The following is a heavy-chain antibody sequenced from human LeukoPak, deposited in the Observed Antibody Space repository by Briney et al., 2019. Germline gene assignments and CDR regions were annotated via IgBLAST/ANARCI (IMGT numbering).Heavy chain of an antibody. CDR3: ARVSLVRGAPDYYFDY. CDR1: GDSISNYY. J-gene: IGHJ4*02. D-gene: IGHD3-10*01. V-gene: IGHV4-4*07. CDR2: IYTSGGT. Sequence: NSSETLSLTCTVSGDSISNYYWSWIRQPAGKGLEWIGRIYTSGGTNYNPSLKSRVTMSVDTSKNQFSLKLSSVTAADTAVYYCARVSLVRGAPDYYFDYWGQGTLVTVSS.